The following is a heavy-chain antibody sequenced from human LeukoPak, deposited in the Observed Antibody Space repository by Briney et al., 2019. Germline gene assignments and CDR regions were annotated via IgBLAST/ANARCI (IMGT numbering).Heavy chain of an antibody. CDR2: TSSDLNVK. V-gene: IGHV3-30*03. CDR3: AREGYYGSGSPPSLYFDY. D-gene: IGHD3-10*01. CDR1: GFTFSSYS. J-gene: IGHJ4*02. Sequence: GGSLRLSCAASGFTFSSYSMNWVRQAPGKGLEWVAVTSSDLNVKLYADSVKGRFTISRDNSRSTLYLQMNSLRPEDTAIYYCAREGYYGSGSPPSLYFDYWGQGTLVTVSP.